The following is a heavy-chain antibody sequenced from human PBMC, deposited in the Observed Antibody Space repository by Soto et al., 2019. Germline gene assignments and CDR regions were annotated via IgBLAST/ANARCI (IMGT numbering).Heavy chain of an antibody. CDR2: ISYDGSNK. J-gene: IGHJ4*02. V-gene: IGHV3-30*03. Sequence: PGGSLRLSCAASGFTFSSYGMHWVRQAPGKGLEWVAVISYDGSNKYYADSVKGRFTISRDNSKNTLYLQMNSLRAEDTAVYYCAPWFGAFDYWGQGTLVTVLL. CDR1: GFTFSSYG. CDR3: APWFGAFDY. D-gene: IGHD3-10*01.